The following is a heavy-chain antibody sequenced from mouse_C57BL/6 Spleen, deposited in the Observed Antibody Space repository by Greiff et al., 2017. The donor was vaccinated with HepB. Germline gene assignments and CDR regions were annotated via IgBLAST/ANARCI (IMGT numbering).Heavy chain of an antibody. CDR2: ISRGSSTI. J-gene: IGHJ1*03. CDR1: GFTFSDYG. D-gene: IGHD1-1*01. V-gene: IGHV5-17*01. Sequence: DVKLVESGGGLVKPGGSLKLSCAASGFTFSDYGMHWVRQAPEKGLEWVAYISRGSSTIYYADTVKGRFTISRDNANNTLFLQMTSLRSEDAAMYDCARWNYYGSSWYFDVWGTGTTVTVSS. CDR3: ARWNYYGSSWYFDV.